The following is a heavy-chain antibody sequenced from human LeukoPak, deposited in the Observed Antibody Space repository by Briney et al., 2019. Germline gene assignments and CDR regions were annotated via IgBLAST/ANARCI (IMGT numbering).Heavy chain of an antibody. CDR3: AKPGYVTSGWFDF. Sequence: GGSLRLSCAASGFTFSSYGMSWVRQAPGKGLEWVSTITGSGSHTYYADSVKGRFTISRDNSKNTLYLQMNNLRAEDTAIYYCAKPGYVTSGWFDFWGQGTLVTVSS. CDR1: GFTFSSYG. CDR2: ITGSGSHT. D-gene: IGHD6-19*01. J-gene: IGHJ4*02. V-gene: IGHV3-23*01.